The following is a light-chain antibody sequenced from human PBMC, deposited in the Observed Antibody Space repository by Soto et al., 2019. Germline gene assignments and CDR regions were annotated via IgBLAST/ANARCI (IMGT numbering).Light chain of an antibody. CDR3: QQYNSYSDA. CDR2: KAS. Sequence: DIQMTQSPSTLSGSVGDRVTITCRARQTISSWLAWYQQKPGKAPKLLIYKASTLKSGVPSRFSGSGSGTEFTLTISSLQPDDFATYYCQQYNSYSDAFGQGTKVELK. CDR1: QTISSW. J-gene: IGKJ1*01. V-gene: IGKV1-5*03.